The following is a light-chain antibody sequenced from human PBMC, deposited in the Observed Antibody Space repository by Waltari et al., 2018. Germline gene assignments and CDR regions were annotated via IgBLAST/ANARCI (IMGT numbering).Light chain of an antibody. Sequence: DSQLTPPPSPVSASVGARPTNTCRASQAIRDWLVWYQQKPGRAPNLLMYGASTLRSGVPSRFSGSGSGTDFTLTIDSLQPEDFATYFCQQANSFPLTFGGGTKV. V-gene: IGKV1-12*01. CDR2: GAS. CDR1: QAIRDW. CDR3: QQANSFPLT. J-gene: IGKJ4*01.